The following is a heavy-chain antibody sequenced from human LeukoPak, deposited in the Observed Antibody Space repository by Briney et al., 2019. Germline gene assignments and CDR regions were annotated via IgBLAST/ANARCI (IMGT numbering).Heavy chain of an antibody. CDR2: IRSKAYGGTT. V-gene: IGHV3-49*03. J-gene: IGHJ4*02. CDR1: GFTFGDYA. Sequence: GGSLRLSCTASGFTFGDYAMSWFRQAPGKGLEWVGFIRSKAYGGTTEYAASVKGRFTISRDDSKSIAYLQMNSLKTEDTAAYYCTRLLVPATFDYWGQGTLVTVSS. CDR3: TRLLVPATFDY. D-gene: IGHD2-2*01.